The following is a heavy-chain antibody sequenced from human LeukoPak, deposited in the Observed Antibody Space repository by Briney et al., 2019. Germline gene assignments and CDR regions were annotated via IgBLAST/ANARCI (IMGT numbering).Heavy chain of an antibody. V-gene: IGHV3-48*01. D-gene: IGHD1-1*01. Sequence: RGSLRLSCAASGLTISSYSMNWVRQAPGKGLQWVSYISSSSSAIYYADSVKGRFTISRDNAKNSLYLQMNSLRAEDTAVYYCARDLTNIHTTGSTYDAIDIWGQGTMVTVSS. CDR2: ISSSSSAI. CDR1: GLTISSYS. CDR3: ARDLTNIHTTGSTYDAIDI. J-gene: IGHJ3*02.